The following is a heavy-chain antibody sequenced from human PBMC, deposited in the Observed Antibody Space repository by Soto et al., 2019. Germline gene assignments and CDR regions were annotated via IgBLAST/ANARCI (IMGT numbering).Heavy chain of an antibody. V-gene: IGHV1-18*01. Sequence: QVQLVQSGAEVKKPGASVKVSCKASGYTFTSYGFSWVRQAPGQGLEWMGWISTYSGNTDYAQKLQGRVTMTTDTSTSTAYMELTSLRSDDTAVYYWARDPDGGNARDYWGQGTLVTVSS. J-gene: IGHJ4*02. D-gene: IGHD2-15*01. CDR2: ISTYSGNT. CDR1: GYTFTSYG. CDR3: ARDPDGGNARDY.